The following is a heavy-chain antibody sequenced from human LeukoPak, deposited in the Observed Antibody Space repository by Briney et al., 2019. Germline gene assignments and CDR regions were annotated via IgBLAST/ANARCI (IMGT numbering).Heavy chain of an antibody. CDR2: IYDSGST. CDR3: ASHIATAGIDY. V-gene: IGHV4-4*02. CDR1: GGSISSSNW. J-gene: IGHJ4*02. D-gene: IGHD6-13*01. Sequence: SETLSLTCAVSGGSISSSNWWSWVRQPPGKGLEWIGYIYDSGSTNYNPSLKSRVTISVDTSKNQFSVKLSSVTAADTAVYYCASHIATAGIDYWGQGTLVTVSS.